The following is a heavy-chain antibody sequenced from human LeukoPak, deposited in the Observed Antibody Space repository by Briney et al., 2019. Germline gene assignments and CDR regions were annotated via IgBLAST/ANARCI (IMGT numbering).Heavy chain of an antibody. V-gene: IGHV3-73*01. D-gene: IGHD1-1*01. Sequence: PGGSLRLSCTASGFTFSGSAMHWVRQASGKGLEWVGRIRSKANSYATVYAASVKGRFTISRDDSKNTAYLQMNSLKTEDTAVYYCTSGLSVRRSNNTPVDYWGQGTLVTASS. J-gene: IGHJ4*02. CDR1: GFTFSGSA. CDR2: IRSKANSYAT. CDR3: TSGLSVRRSNNTPVDY.